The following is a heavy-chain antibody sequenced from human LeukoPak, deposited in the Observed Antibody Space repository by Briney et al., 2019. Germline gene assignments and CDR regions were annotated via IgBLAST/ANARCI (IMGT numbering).Heavy chain of an antibody. J-gene: IGHJ3*02. D-gene: IGHD6-6*01. CDR1: GFIFSNYG. CDR2: IWYDGSNK. V-gene: IGHV3-33*01. CDR3: ARDSSAHDAFDI. Sequence: PGRSLRLSCAASGFIFSNYGMHWVRQAPGKGLEWVAVIWYDGSNKYYADSVKGRFTISRDNSKNTLYLQMSSLRAEDTAVYYCARDSSAHDAFDIWGQGTMVTVSS.